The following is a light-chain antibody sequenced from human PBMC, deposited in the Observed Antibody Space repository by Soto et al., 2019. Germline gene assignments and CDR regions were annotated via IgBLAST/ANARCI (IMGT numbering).Light chain of an antibody. V-gene: IGKV3-15*01. CDR3: QQYNGWPWT. J-gene: IGKJ1*01. Sequence: IVFSQSPSTVSVSPGERVTLSCRAAQTIGNKLAWYLQRPGQAPRLLMYGASTRATDIPARFSGSGSGTEFTLTITGLQSEDFAVYYCQQYNGWPWTFGLGTKVDIK. CDR2: GAS. CDR1: QTIGNK.